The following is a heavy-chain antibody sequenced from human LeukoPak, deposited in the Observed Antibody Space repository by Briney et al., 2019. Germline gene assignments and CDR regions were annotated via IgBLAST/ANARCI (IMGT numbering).Heavy chain of an antibody. Sequence: GGSLRLSCAASGFTFSSYGMHWVRQAPGKGLEWVAVIWYDGSNKYYADSVKGRFTISRDNSKNTLYLQMNSLRAEDTAVYYCAKSQHQVGATDYWGQGTLVTVSS. CDR2: IWYDGSNK. CDR1: GFTFSSYG. V-gene: IGHV3-33*06. J-gene: IGHJ4*02. CDR3: AKSQHQVGATDY. D-gene: IGHD1-26*01.